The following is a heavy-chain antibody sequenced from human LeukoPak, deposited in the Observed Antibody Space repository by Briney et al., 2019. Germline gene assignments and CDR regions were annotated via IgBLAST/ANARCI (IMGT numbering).Heavy chain of an antibody. CDR1: GGSISSYY. Sequence: SETLSLTCTVSGGSISSYYWSWIRQPPGKGLEWIGYIYYSGSTNYNPSLKSRVNISVDTSKNQFSLKLSSVTAADTAVYYCASGYCSGGSCYSGSWFDPWGQGTLVTVSS. CDR3: ASGYCSGGSCYSGSWFDP. D-gene: IGHD2-15*01. J-gene: IGHJ5*02. V-gene: IGHV4-59*08. CDR2: IYYSGST.